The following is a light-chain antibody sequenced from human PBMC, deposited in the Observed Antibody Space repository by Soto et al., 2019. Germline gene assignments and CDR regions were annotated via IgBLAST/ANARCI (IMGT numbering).Light chain of an antibody. J-gene: IGKJ5*01. V-gene: IGKV3D-15*01. CDR2: GAS. CDR1: QSVSSD. Sequence: EIVMTQCPATLSVSPGERATLSCRASQSVSSDLAWSQQKPGQAPRLLIYGASTRATAIPARFSGSGSGTEFTLTITHLQSEDFATYYCQHYLNYPITFGQGTRLEIK. CDR3: QHYLNYPIT.